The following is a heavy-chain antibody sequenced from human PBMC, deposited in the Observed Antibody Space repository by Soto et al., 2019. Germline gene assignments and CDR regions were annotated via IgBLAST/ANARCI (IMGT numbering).Heavy chain of an antibody. Sequence: TSVKVSCKASGYTFTSNGSRWVRQAPGQGLEWMGWISVYNGNTNYAQKLQGRVTMTTDTSTSTAYMELRSLRSDDTAVYYCASGWFGEFVYYFDYWGQGTLVTVSS. CDR1: GYTFTSNG. D-gene: IGHD3-10*01. V-gene: IGHV1-18*01. J-gene: IGHJ4*02. CDR2: ISVYNGNT. CDR3: ASGWFGEFVYYFDY.